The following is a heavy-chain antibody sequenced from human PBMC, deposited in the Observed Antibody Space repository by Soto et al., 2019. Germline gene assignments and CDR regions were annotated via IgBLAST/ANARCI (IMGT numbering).Heavy chain of an antibody. V-gene: IGHV3-53*04. CDR3: ASRPYCSGGSCYYYGMDV. J-gene: IGHJ6*02. CDR1: GFTVSSNY. CDR2: IYSGGST. D-gene: IGHD2-15*01. Sequence: GVSLRLSCAASGFTVSSNYMSWVRQAPGKGLEWVSVIYSGGSTYYADSVKGRFTISRHNSKNTLYLQMNSLRAEDTAVYYCASRPYCSGGSCYYYGMDVWGQGTTVTVSS.